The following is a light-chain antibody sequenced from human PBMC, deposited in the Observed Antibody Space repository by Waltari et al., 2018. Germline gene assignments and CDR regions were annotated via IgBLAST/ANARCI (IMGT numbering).Light chain of an antibody. CDR3: QQYYSTPYT. J-gene: IGKJ2*01. V-gene: IGKV3-15*01. CDR2: HAS. Sequence: IVMTQSPATLSVSPGERATLSCRASQSVSSSLAWYQQKPGQAPRLIIYHASTRATGVPTRFSGSGSGTEFTLTISSLQSEDFAVYYCQQYYSTPYTFGQGTKLEIK. CDR1: QSVSSS.